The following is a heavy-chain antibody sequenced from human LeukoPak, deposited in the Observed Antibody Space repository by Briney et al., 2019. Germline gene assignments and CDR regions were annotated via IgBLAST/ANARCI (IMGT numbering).Heavy chain of an antibody. CDR3: ARGPFLGATTSSAFDI. CDR1: GGSFSINNW. J-gene: IGHJ3*02. CDR2: IYHSGST. V-gene: IGHV4-4*02. D-gene: IGHD1-26*01. Sequence: SETLSLTCAVYGGSFSINNWWSWVRQPPGKGLEWIGEIYHSGSTNYSPSLKSRVTLKVDKSKNQFSLKLSSVTAADTAVYYCARGPFLGATTSSAFDIWGQGTMVTVSS.